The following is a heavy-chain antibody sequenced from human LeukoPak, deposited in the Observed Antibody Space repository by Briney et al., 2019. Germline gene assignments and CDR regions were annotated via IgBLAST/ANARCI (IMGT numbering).Heavy chain of an antibody. CDR2: IIPIFGTA. CDR1: GGTFSSYA. J-gene: IGHJ5*02. D-gene: IGHD2-15*01. CDR3: ASCSGGSCYSGFDP. Sequence: GASVKVSCKASGGTFSSYAISWVRQAPGQGLEWMGGIIPIFGTANYAQKFQGRVTITTDESTSTAYMELSSLRSEDTAVYYCASCSGGSCYSGFDPWGQGTLVTVSS. V-gene: IGHV1-69*05.